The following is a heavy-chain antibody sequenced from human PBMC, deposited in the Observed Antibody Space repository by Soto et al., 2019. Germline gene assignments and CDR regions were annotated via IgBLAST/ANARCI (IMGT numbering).Heavy chain of an antibody. CDR2: ITGGGDNT. J-gene: IGHJ4*02. D-gene: IGHD1-26*01. V-gene: IGHV3-23*01. CDR3: GRWTSGSPDC. CDR1: GFTFTSYA. Sequence: EVQLLESGGDLVQPGGSLRLSCAASGFTFTSYAMSWIRQAPGKGLEWVSAITGGGDNTYYADSVKGRFTISRDNSKNTLYLQMNSLRAEDTAVYYCGRWTSGSPDCWGQGTLVTVSS.